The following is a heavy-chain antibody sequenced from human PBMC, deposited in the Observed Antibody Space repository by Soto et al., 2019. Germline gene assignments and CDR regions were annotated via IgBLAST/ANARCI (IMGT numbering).Heavy chain of an antibody. D-gene: IGHD1-26*01. V-gene: IGHV3-23*01. J-gene: IGHJ5*02. CDR3: AKNQGVELVPLATVDWFDP. CDR1: GFTFSSFA. CDR2: ISGSGGST. Sequence: EMQLLESGGGLVQPGGSLRLSCAASGFTFSSFAMSWVRQAPGKGLDWVSAISGSGGSTYSADSVKGRFTISRDNSKSTVYLELNNLSAEDTAVYHCAKNQGVELVPLATVDWFDPWGQGSVVTVSS.